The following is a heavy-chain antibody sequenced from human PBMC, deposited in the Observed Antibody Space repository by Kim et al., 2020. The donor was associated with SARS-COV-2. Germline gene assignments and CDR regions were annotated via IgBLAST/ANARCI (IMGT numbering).Heavy chain of an antibody. J-gene: IGHJ3*02. CDR3: ARRDRITIMIGAFDI. Sequence: GGSLRLSCAASGFTVSSNYMSWVRQAPGKGLEWVSVIYSGGSTYYADSVKGRFTISRDNSKNTLYLQMNSLRAEDTAVYYCARRDRITIMIGAFDIWGQGTMVTVSS. V-gene: IGHV3-66*01. D-gene: IGHD3-10*01. CDR1: GFTVSSNY. CDR2: IYSGGST.